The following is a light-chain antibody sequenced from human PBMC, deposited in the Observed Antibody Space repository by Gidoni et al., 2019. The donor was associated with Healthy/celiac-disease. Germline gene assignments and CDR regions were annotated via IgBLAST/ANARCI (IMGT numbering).Light chain of an antibody. Sequence: SSELPQDPAVSVALGLTVRITCQGDSLRSYYASWYQQKPGQAPVLVIYGKNNRPSGIPDRFSGSSSGNTASLTITGAQAEDEADYYCNSRDSSGNHYVFGTGTKVTVL. CDR2: GKN. CDR1: SLRSYY. CDR3: NSRDSSGNHYV. V-gene: IGLV3-19*01. J-gene: IGLJ1*01.